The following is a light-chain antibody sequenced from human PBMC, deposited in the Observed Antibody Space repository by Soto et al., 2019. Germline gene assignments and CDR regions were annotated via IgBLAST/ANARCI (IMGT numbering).Light chain of an antibody. CDR3: AAWDDSLNGYYV. CDR1: SSNIGSNT. Sequence: QSVLTQPPSASGTPGQRVTISCSGSSSNIGSNTVNWYQQLPGTAPKLLIYSNNQRPSGAPDRVSGSKSGTSASLAISGLQSEDEADYHCAAWDDSLNGYYVFGTGTKLTVL. V-gene: IGLV1-44*01. CDR2: SNN. J-gene: IGLJ1*01.